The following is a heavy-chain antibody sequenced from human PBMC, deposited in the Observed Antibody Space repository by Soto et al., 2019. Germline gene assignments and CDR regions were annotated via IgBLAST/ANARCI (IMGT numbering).Heavy chain of an antibody. J-gene: IGHJ3*01. CDR1: GFTFSNYG. Sequence: QVQLVESGGGVVQPGTSLRLSCVATGFTFSNYGIHWVRQAPGRGLEWVAVIWHDGSQKYLADSVRGRFTISRDNSKNTVYLQMNSRSVEDTAVYYCEGRDDPFHVWGQGTMVTVSS. CDR2: IWHDGSQK. V-gene: IGHV3-33*01. CDR3: EGRDDPFHV.